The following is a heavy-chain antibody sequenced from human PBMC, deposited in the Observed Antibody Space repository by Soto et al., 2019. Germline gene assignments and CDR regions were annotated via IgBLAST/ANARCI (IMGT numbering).Heavy chain of an antibody. Sequence: GASVKVSCKTSGGSFMSQAISWVRQAPGQGPEWMGGIIPFSGTVTYTQRFQGRLTLTADEPTKTAYMELSSLRSGDTAVYYCARGSYDSYAGFFGMDVWGQGTKVTVS. CDR2: IIPFSGTV. CDR1: GGSFMSQA. V-gene: IGHV1-69*13. J-gene: IGHJ6*02. D-gene: IGHD3-10*01. CDR3: ARGSYDSYAGFFGMDV.